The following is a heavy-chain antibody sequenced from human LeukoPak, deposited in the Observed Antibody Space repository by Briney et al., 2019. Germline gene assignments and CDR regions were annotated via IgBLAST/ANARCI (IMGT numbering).Heavy chain of an antibody. CDR1: GDSMSSSSHY. CDR3: ARNMTAVARLDVFHS. CDR2: IYYSGST. Sequence: SETLSLTCTVSGDSMSSSSHYWGWIRQSPGKGLEWIGSIYYSGSTYYNPSLKSRVTISVDTSKNQFSLELRSVTAADTAIYYCARNMTAVARLDVFHSWVAATMVTVSS. D-gene: IGHD4-17*01. V-gene: IGHV4-39*01. J-gene: IGHJ3*02.